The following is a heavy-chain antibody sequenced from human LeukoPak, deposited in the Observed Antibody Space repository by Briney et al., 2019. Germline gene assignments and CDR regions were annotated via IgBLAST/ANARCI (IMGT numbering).Heavy chain of an antibody. Sequence: SETLSFTCTVSGGSISSYYWSWIRQPPGKGLEWIGYIYYSRSTNYNPSLKSRVTISVDTSKNQFSLKLSSVTAADTAVYYCARGFVGSSSSRAFDIWGQGTMVTVSS. J-gene: IGHJ3*02. CDR2: IYYSRST. V-gene: IGHV4-59*01. D-gene: IGHD6-6*01. CDR3: ARGFVGSSSSRAFDI. CDR1: GGSISSYY.